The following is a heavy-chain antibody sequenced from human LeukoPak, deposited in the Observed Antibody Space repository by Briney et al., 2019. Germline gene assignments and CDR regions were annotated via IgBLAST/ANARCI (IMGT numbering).Heavy chain of an antibody. CDR2: ISGTNEI. CDR1: GFTFSRYA. J-gene: IGHJ4*02. D-gene: IGHD1-1*01. V-gene: IGHV3-21*05. Sequence: GSLRLSCAASGFTFSRYALNWVRQAPGKGLEWVSYISGTNEIHDADSVKGRFTISRDDAKNSLYLQMDSLRVDDTAVYYCARDDNWAFDYWGQGTLVTVSS. CDR3: ARDDNWAFDY.